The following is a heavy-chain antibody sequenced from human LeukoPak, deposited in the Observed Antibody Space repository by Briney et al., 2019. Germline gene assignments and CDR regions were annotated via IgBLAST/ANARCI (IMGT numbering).Heavy chain of an antibody. D-gene: IGHD3-10*01. CDR3: ASGSGSYRTPYYYMDV. V-gene: IGHV3-53*01. Sequence: PGGSLRLSCAASGFTVSSNYMSWVRQAPGKGLEWVSVIYSGGSTYYADSVKGRFTISRDNSKNTLCLQMNSLRAEDTAVYYCASGSGSYRTPYYYMDVWGTGTTVTVS. J-gene: IGHJ6*03. CDR1: GFTVSSNY. CDR2: IYSGGST.